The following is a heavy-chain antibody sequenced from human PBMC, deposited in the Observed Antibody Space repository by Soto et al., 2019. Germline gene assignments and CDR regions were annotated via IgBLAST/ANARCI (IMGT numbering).Heavy chain of an antibody. V-gene: IGHV3-48*03. CDR1: GFTFSSSE. CDR2: IHPAGQPI. Sequence: EVQLVESGGGLVQPGGYLRLCCVASGFTFSSSEMSWVRQAPGKGLEWVSYIHPAGQPIFFADSVKGRFTISRDNAKKSVYLQMNSLRAEDTAVYYCARRGSTWGQGTMVTVSS. CDR3: ARRGST. J-gene: IGHJ3*01. D-gene: IGHD2-15*01.